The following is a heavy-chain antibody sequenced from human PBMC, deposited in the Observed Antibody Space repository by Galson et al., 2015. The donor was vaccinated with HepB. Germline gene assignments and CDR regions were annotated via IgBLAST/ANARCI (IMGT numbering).Heavy chain of an antibody. J-gene: IGHJ4*02. Sequence: SLRLSCAASGFTFSSYSMNWVRQAPGKGLEWVSYISSSSSTIYYADSVKGRFTISRDNAKNSLYLQMNSLRAEDTAVYYCARDEGIAVAGTDYWGQGTLVTVSS. D-gene: IGHD6-19*01. CDR2: ISSSSSTI. V-gene: IGHV3-48*01. CDR1: GFTFSSYS. CDR3: ARDEGIAVAGTDY.